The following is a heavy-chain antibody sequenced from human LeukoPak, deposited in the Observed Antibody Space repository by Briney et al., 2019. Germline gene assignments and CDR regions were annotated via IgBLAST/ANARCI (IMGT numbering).Heavy chain of an antibody. Sequence: SETLSLTCTVSGGSISSYYWSWIRQPPGKGLEWIGYIYYSGSTNYSPSLKSRVTISVDTSKNQFSLKLSSVTAADTAVYYCARGIAAADYWGQGTLVTVSS. CDR2: IYYSGST. V-gene: IGHV4-59*01. CDR1: GGSISSYY. CDR3: ARGIAAADY. D-gene: IGHD6-13*01. J-gene: IGHJ4*02.